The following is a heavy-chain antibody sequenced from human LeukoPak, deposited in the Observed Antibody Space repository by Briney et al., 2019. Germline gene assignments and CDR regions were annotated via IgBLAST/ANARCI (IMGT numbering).Heavy chain of an antibody. V-gene: IGHV3-23*01. Sequence: PGGSLRLSCAASGFTFSSYAMSWVRQAPGKGLEWVSAISGSGGSTYYADSVKGRFTISRDNSKNTLYLQMNSLRAEDTAVYYCAKVLIAARRTGYYFDYWGQGTLVTVSS. J-gene: IGHJ4*02. CDR2: ISGSGGST. CDR3: AKVLIAARRTGYYFDY. CDR1: GFTFSSYA. D-gene: IGHD6-6*01.